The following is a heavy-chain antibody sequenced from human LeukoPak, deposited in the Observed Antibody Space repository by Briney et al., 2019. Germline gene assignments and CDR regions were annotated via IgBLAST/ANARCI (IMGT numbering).Heavy chain of an antibody. CDR2: IYPGDSDT. CDR1: GYSFTRNY. J-gene: IGHJ4*02. Sequence: GESLKISCKGSGYSFTRNYIGWVRQMPGKGLEWMGIIYPGDSDTRYSPSFQGQVTISADKSISTAYLQWSSLKASDTAMYYCARYRYCSGGNCYGPDYWGQGTLVTVSS. V-gene: IGHV5-51*01. CDR3: ARYRYCSGGNCYGPDY. D-gene: IGHD2-15*01.